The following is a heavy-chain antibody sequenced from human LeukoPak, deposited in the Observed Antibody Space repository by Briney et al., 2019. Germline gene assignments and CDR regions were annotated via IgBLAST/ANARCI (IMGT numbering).Heavy chain of an antibody. D-gene: IGHD3-22*01. CDR1: GYTFTTYG. Sequence: ASVKVSCKASGYTFTTYGISWVRQAPGQGLEWMGWSSAYNGNTNYAQKLQGRVTMTTDTSTSTAYMELRSLRSDDTAVYYCARGDTMIVVDAFDIWGQGTMVTVSS. CDR3: ARGDTMIVVDAFDI. J-gene: IGHJ3*02. CDR2: SSAYNGNT. V-gene: IGHV1-18*01.